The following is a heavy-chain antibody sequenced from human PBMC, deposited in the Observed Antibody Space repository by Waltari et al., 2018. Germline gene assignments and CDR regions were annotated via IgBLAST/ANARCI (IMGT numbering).Heavy chain of an antibody. J-gene: IGHJ6*02. V-gene: IGHV4-34*01. D-gene: IGHD3-3*01. CDR2: IHHSGST. Sequence: QVQLQQWGAGLLKPSETLSLPCAAYGWSFSGSSWSWIRQSPGKGRAWIGEIHHSGSTNYNPSLKSRVTISVDTSKNQFSLKLSSVTAADTAVYYCARGLAYYDFWSGSTAQYYYGMDVWGQGTTVTVSS. CDR3: ARGLAYYDFWSGSTAQYYYGMDV. CDR1: GWSFSGSS.